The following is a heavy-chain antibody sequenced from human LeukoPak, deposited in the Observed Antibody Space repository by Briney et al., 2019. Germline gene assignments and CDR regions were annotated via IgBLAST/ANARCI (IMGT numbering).Heavy chain of an antibody. Sequence: ASVKVSCKASGYTFTSYAMHWVRQAPGQRLEWMGWINAGNGNTKYSQKFQGRVTITRDTSASTAYMELSSLRSEDAAVYYCARGRGQSPIDYWGHGTLVTVSS. D-gene: IGHD6-19*01. CDR2: INAGNGNT. CDR3: ARGRGQSPIDY. CDR1: GYTFTSYA. J-gene: IGHJ4*03. V-gene: IGHV1-3*01.